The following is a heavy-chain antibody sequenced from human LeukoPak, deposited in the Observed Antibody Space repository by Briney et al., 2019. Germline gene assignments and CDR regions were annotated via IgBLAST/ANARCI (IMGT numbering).Heavy chain of an antibody. CDR3: ARDDRGYSGYHFDH. CDR2: QDGNNK. J-gene: IGHJ4*02. V-gene: IGHV3-30-3*01. D-gene: IGHD5-12*01. Sequence: GGSLGLSCAASGFTFSSYTFHWVRQAPGKGLEWVAVQDGNNKYYTDSVKGRFTISRDNSKNTLYLQMNSLRAEDTAVYYCARDDRGYSGYHFDHWGQGTLVTVSS. CDR1: GFTFSSYT.